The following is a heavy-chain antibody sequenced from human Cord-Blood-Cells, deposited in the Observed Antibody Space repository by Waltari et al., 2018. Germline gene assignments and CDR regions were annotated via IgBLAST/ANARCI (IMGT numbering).Heavy chain of an antibody. Sequence: QLQLQASGPGLVKPSVTLSLTCTVSGCPISSSIYSWGWLRQPPGKGLEWIGSIYYSGSTYYNPSLKSRVTISVDTSKNQFSLKLSSETAADTAVYYCARQEEGLGDFDYWGQGTLVTVSS. CDR1: GCPISSSIYS. CDR2: IYYSGST. CDR3: ARQEEGLGDFDY. D-gene: IGHD7-27*01. V-gene: IGHV4-39*01. J-gene: IGHJ4*02.